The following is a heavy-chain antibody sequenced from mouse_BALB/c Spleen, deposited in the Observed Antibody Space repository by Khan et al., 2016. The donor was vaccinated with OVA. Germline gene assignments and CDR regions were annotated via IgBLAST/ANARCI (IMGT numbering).Heavy chain of an antibody. CDR1: GYSITSGYG. Sequence: EVKLELSGPGLVKPSQSLSLTCTVTGYSITSGYGWNWIRQFPGNKLEWMGYISYSGSTNYNPSLKSRISITRDTSKNQFFLQLNSVTTEDTATYYCARTARIKYWGQGTTLTVSS. D-gene: IGHD1-2*01. CDR3: ARTARIKY. V-gene: IGHV3-2*02. CDR2: ISYSGST. J-gene: IGHJ2*01.